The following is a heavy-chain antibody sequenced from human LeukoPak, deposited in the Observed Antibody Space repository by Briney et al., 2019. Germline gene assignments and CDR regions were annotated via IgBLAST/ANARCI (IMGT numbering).Heavy chain of an antibody. CDR2: IKYDGSEE. Sequence: PGGSLRLSCAASGLTFSGQWMNWVRQAPGQGLEWVANIKYDGSEEYYADSVKGRFTISRDNAKNSLSLQMNYVRAGDTAICYCAYTNHLTYWGQGTLVTVSS. J-gene: IGHJ4*02. V-gene: IGHV3-7*01. D-gene: IGHD3-16*01. CDR3: AYTNHLTY. CDR1: GLTFSGQW.